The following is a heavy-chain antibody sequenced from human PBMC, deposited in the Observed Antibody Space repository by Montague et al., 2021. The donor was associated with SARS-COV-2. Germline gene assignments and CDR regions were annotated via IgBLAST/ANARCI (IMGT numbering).Heavy chain of an antibody. Sequence: SETLSLTCTVSGGSISSNLCYWGWIRQTPGKALEWIGDISYTGSTYYXPSLKSRVTVAVDTSTNQFSLRLSSLTAADTAMYYCARHVDPCGDNCRIWYFDLWGRGSLVTVSS. CDR1: GGSISSNLCY. J-gene: IGHJ2*01. V-gene: IGHV4-39*01. CDR3: ARHVDPCGDNCRIWYFDL. CDR2: ISYTGST. D-gene: IGHD4-23*01.